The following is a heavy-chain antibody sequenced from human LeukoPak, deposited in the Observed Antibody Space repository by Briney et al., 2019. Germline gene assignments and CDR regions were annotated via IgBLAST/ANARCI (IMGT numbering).Heavy chain of an antibody. V-gene: IGHV3-9*03. D-gene: IGHD5-18*01. CDR2: ISWNSGSI. J-gene: IGHJ4*02. Sequence: GRSLRLSCAASGFTFDDYAMHWVRQAPGKGLEWVSGISWNSGSIGYADSVKGRFTISRDNAKNSLYLQMNGLRAEDMALYYCAKGGYSYGDLEGYFDYWGQGTLVTVSS. CDR1: GFTFDDYA. CDR3: AKGGYSYGDLEGYFDY.